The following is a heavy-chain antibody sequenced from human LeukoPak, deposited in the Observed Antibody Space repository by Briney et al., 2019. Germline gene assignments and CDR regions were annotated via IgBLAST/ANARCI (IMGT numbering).Heavy chain of an antibody. CDR3: ARSRQASGLFNS. D-gene: IGHD3-10*01. J-gene: IGHJ5*01. Sequence: PSQSLSLTCTVSGYAITSGGFSWNWIRQSPGKGLEWIGCIYDRGPAYYNPSLKSRFTISVDRPKNQFFLNVTSLTAADTAVYFCARSRQASGLFNSWGQGTLVVVSS. CDR1: GYAITSGGFS. CDR2: IYDRGPA. V-gene: IGHV4-30-2*06.